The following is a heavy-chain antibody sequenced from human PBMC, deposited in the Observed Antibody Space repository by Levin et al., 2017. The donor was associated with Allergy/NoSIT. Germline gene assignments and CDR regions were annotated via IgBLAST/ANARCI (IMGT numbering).Heavy chain of an antibody. D-gene: IGHD2-15*01. V-gene: IGHV3-30-3*01. J-gene: IGHJ6*02. CDR3: ARAHDGNCRGRSCKVIFYYALDV. CDR1: GFTFNSDA. CDR2: ISYDGNNK. Sequence: GGSLRLSCAASGFTFNSDAMHWVRQAPGKGLEWVAVISYDGNNKYYADSVKGRFTISRDNSKNTLYLQMKSLRAEDTAVYYCARAHDGNCRGRSCKVIFYYALDVWGRGTTVTVSS.